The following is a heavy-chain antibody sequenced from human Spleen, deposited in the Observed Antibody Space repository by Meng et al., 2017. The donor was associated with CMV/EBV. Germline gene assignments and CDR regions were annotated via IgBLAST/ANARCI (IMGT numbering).Heavy chain of an antibody. CDR2: ISYDGGNK. V-gene: IGHV3-30-3*01. J-gene: IGHJ6*02. Sequence: GESLKISCAASGFTFSSYAIHWVRQAPGKGLEWVAVISYDGGNKYYADSVKGRFTISRDNSKNTLYLQMNSLRAEDTAVYYCARDRCSSTSCYTPYYYYGMDVWGQGTTVTVSS. D-gene: IGHD2-2*02. CDR3: ARDRCSSTSCYTPYYYYGMDV. CDR1: GFTFSSYA.